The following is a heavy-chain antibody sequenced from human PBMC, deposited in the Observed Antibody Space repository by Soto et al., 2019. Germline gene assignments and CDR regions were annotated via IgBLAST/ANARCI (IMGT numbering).Heavy chain of an antibody. Sequence: GGSLRLSCAASGFTFSSYSMNWVRQAPGKGLEWVSSISSSSSYIYYADSVKGRFTISRDNAKNSLYLQMNSLRAEDTAVYYCARGSGSCSGGSCYSVIDAFAIWGQGTMVTVSS. J-gene: IGHJ3*02. CDR1: GFTFSSYS. CDR3: ARGSGSCSGGSCYSVIDAFAI. D-gene: IGHD2-15*01. CDR2: ISSSSSYI. V-gene: IGHV3-21*01.